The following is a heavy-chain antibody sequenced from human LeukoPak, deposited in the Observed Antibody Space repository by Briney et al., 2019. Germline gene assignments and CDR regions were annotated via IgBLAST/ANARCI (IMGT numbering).Heavy chain of an antibody. Sequence: GASLRLSCSPSGFTFSSHAMHWVRQAPGKGLEYVSAISSNGGSTYYADSVKGRFTISRDNSKNTLYLQMSSLRAEDTAVYYCVKDRPCSGGSCFTRAAFDIWGQGTMVTVSS. CDR3: VKDRPCSGGSCFTRAAFDI. V-gene: IGHV3-64D*06. J-gene: IGHJ3*02. CDR2: ISSNGGST. D-gene: IGHD2-15*01. CDR1: GFTFSSHA.